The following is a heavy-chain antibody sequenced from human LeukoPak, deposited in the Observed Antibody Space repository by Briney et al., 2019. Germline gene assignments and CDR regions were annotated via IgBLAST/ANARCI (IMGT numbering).Heavy chain of an antibody. CDR1: GFTFSSYS. CDR3: ARDGNEYDFWSGYDY. V-gene: IGHV3-21*01. Sequence: GGSLRLSCAASGFTFSSYSMNWVRQAPGKGLEWVSSISSSSSYIYYADSVKGRFTISRDNAKNSLYLQMNSLRAEDTAVYYCARDGNEYDFWSGYDYWGQGTLVTVSS. D-gene: IGHD3-3*01. J-gene: IGHJ4*02. CDR2: ISSSSSYI.